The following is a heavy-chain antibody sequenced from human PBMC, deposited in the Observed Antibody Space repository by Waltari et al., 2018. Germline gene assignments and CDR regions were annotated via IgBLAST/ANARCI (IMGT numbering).Heavy chain of an antibody. J-gene: IGHJ4*02. V-gene: IGHV4-34*04. CDR2: INHSGST. D-gene: IGHD6-13*01. CDR3: ARGRRVYSRSWFHPGYYFDY. Sequence: QVQLQQWGAGLLKPSETLSLTCAVYGGSFSGYYWSWIRQPPGKGLEWIGEINHSGSTNNNRSRKSRSTMSVDTSKNQFSLKLSSVTAAATAVYYCARGRRVYSRSWFHPGYYFDYWGQGTLVTVSS. CDR1: GGSFSGYY.